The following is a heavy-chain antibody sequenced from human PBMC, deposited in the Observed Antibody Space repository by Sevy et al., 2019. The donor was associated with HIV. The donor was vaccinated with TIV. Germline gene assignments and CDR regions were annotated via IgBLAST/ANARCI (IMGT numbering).Heavy chain of an antibody. CDR2: IYYSGST. J-gene: IGHJ6*02. D-gene: IGHD3-10*01. Sequence: SETLSLTCTVSGGSISSYYWSWIRQPPGKGLEWIGYIYYSGSTNYNPSLKSQVTISVDTSKNQFSLKLSSVTAADTAVYYCARGGHSWFGELFYYYYGMDVWGQGTTVTVSS. CDR3: ARGGHSWFGELFYYYYGMDV. V-gene: IGHV4-59*01. CDR1: GGSISSYY.